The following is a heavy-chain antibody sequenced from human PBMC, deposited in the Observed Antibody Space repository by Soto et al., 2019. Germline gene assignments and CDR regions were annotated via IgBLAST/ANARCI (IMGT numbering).Heavy chain of an antibody. V-gene: IGHV4-59*04. CDR1: GGSISSYY. CDR3: ADIRRFTGYPGD. CDR2: IYYSGLT. Sequence: SETLPLTCTVAGGSISSYYWSWSRQPPGKGLEWIGYIYYSGLTDYNPSLKGRLTISVDKSKNELYLKMRYVTAADTAVDYCADIRRFTGYPGDWGQGTLVPVS. D-gene: IGHD3-9*01. J-gene: IGHJ4*02.